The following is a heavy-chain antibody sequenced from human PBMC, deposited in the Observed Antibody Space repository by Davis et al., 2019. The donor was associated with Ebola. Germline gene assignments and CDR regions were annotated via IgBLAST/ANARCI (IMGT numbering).Heavy chain of an antibody. Sequence: ASVKVSCKASGYTFTSYYMHWVRQAPGQGLEWMGIINPSGGSTSYAQKFQGRVTMTRDTPTSTAYMDLSSLRSEDTAVYYCARDPSSSSYSWYFDLWGRGTLVTVSS. CDR3: ARDPSSSSYSWYFDL. CDR2: INPSGGST. V-gene: IGHV1-46*01. J-gene: IGHJ2*01. CDR1: GYTFTSYY. D-gene: IGHD6-6*01.